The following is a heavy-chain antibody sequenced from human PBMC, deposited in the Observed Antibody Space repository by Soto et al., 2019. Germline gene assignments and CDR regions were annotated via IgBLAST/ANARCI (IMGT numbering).Heavy chain of an antibody. V-gene: IGHV2-5*01. CDR1: GFSLSTSGVG. Sequence: QITLKESGPTLVKPTQTLTLTCTFSGFSLSTSGVGVGWIRQPPGKALEWLALIYWNDDKRYSPSLKSRLTITKDTSKNQVVLTMTNMDPVDTATYDCAHTPPILLWFGESVYYFDYWGQGTLVTVSS. D-gene: IGHD3-10*01. J-gene: IGHJ4*02. CDR3: AHTPPILLWFGESVYYFDY. CDR2: IYWNDDK.